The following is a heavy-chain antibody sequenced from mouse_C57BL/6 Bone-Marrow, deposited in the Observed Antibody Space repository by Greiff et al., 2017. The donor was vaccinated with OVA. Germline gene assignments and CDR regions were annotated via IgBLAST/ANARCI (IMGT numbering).Heavy chain of an antibody. J-gene: IGHJ2*01. CDR2: INPNNGGT. V-gene: IGHV1-26*01. D-gene: IGHD4-1*01. CDR3: ARGNWDKNS. CDR1: GYTFTDYY. Sequence: EVQLQQSGPELVKPGASVKISCKASGYTFTDYYMNWVKPSHGKSLEWIGDINPNNGGTSYNQKFKGKATLTVDKSSSTAYMELRSLTSEDSAVYYCARGNWDKNSRGRGTTRTVSS.